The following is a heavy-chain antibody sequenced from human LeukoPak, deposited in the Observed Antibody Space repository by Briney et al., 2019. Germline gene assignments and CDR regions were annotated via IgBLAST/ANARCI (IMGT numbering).Heavy chain of an antibody. CDR2: ISSSSYI. V-gene: IGHV3-21*01. D-gene: IGHD3-22*01. J-gene: IGHJ4*02. CDR1: GFTFSSYS. Sequence: GGSLRLSCAASGFTFSSYSMNWVRQAPGKGLEWVSSISSSSYIYYTDSVKGRFTISRDNAKNSLYLQMNSLRAEDTAVYYCASREEYYYDSSGYYWDYWGQGTLVTVSS. CDR3: ASREEYYYDSSGYYWDY.